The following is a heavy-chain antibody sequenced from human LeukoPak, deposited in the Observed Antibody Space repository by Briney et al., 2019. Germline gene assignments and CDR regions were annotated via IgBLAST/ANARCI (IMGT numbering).Heavy chain of an antibody. CDR2: ISGSGGST. CDR1: GFTFSSYW. D-gene: IGHD6-19*01. J-gene: IGHJ4*02. Sequence: GGSLRLSCAASGFTFSSYWMSWVRQAPGKGLEWVSAISGSGGSTYYADSVKGRFTISRDNSKNTLYLQMNSLRAEDTAVYYCAKDWGWLGFYFDYWGQGTLVTVSS. CDR3: AKDWGWLGFYFDY. V-gene: IGHV3-23*01.